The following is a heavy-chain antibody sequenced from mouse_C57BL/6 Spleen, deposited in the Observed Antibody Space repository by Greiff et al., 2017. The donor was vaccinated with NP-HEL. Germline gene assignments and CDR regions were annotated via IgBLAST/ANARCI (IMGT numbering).Heavy chain of an antibody. D-gene: IGHD4-1*01. CDR2: IHPTSGST. J-gene: IGHJ1*03. Sequence: VQLQQPGAELVKPGASVKLSCKASGYTFTSYWMHWVKQRPGQGLEWIGMIHPTSGSTNYNEKFKSKATLTVDKSYSTAYMQLSSLTSEDAAVYYCARTGTSGYFDVWGTGTTVTVSS. CDR1: GYTFTSYW. CDR3: ARTGTSGYFDV. V-gene: IGHV1-64*01.